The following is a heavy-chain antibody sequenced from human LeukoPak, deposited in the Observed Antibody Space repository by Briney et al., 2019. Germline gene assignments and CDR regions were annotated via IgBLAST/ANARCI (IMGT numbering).Heavy chain of an antibody. Sequence: PGGSLRLSSAASGFTFSSYGMHWVRQAPGKGLEWVAVIWFDGSYKYYADSVKGRFTISRDNSKNTLYLQMNSLRAEDTAVYYCATKGDWNWGQGTLVTVSS. J-gene: IGHJ4*02. CDR2: IWFDGSYK. D-gene: IGHD3/OR15-3a*01. CDR3: ATKGDWN. CDR1: GFTFSSYG. V-gene: IGHV3-33*01.